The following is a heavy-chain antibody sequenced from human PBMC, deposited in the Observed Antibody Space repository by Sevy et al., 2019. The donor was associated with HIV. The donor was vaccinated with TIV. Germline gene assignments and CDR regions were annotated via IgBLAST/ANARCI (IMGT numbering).Heavy chain of an antibody. D-gene: IGHD3-9*01. V-gene: IGHV3-30*18. Sequence: GGYLRLSCAASGFTFDRYFMHWVRQAPGKGLEWLAVISGDGSDTSYADSLRGRFTISRDNSKNTLFLQMNRLGTEDTAVYFCAKRDLNHQFLLDFGGQGTLVTVSS. CDR2: ISGDGSDT. CDR3: AKRDLNHQFLLDF. J-gene: IGHJ4*02. CDR1: GFTFDRYF.